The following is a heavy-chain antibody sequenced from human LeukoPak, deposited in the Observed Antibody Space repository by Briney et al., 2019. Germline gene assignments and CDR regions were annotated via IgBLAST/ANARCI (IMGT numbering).Heavy chain of an antibody. V-gene: IGHV4-39*01. D-gene: IGHD1-1*01. CDR1: GGSISSSSYY. CDR3: ARLQNDDGFDP. Sequence: PSETLSLTCTVSGGSISSSSYYWGWIRQPPGKGLEWIGSIYYSGSTYYNPSLKSRVTISVDTSKNQFSLKLSSVTAADTAVYYCARLQNDDGFDPWGQGTLATVSS. CDR2: IYYSGST. J-gene: IGHJ5*02.